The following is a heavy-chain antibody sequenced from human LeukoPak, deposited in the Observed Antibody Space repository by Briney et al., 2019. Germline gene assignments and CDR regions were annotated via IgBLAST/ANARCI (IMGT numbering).Heavy chain of an antibody. Sequence: GGSLRLSCAASGFTFSNYGMNWVRQAPGEGLEWVSGISGSGGSTYSADSVKGRFIISRDNSKNMLYLQMNSLRDEDTAVYYCARDTLLYADSPDAFDMWGQGTMVTVSS. CDR3: ARDTLLYADSPDAFDM. J-gene: IGHJ3*02. D-gene: IGHD4-17*01. V-gene: IGHV3-23*01. CDR1: GFTFSNYG. CDR2: ISGSGGST.